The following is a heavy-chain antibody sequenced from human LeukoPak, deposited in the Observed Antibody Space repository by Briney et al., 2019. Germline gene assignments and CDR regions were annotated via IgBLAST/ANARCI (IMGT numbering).Heavy chain of an antibody. J-gene: IGHJ4*02. Sequence: GGSLRLSCAASGFTFSSYSMNRVRQAPGKGLEWVSSISSSSSYIYYADSVKGRFTISRDNAENSLYLQMNSLRAEDTALYYCARKRPNYFDYWGQGTLVTVSS. CDR3: ARKRPNYFDY. CDR1: GFTFSSYS. V-gene: IGHV3-21*06. CDR2: ISSSSSYI.